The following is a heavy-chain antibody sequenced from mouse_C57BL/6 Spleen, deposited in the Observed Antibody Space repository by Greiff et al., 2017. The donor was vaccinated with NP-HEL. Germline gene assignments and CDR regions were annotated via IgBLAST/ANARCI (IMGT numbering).Heavy chain of an antibody. CDR1: GYTFTSYW. Sequence: QVQLQQSGTELVKPGASVKLSCKASGYTFTSYWMHWVKQRPGQGLEWIGNINPSNGGTNYNEKFKSKATLTVDKSSSTAYMQLSSLTSEDSAVYYCARGELGDYAMDYWGQGTSVTVSS. D-gene: IGHD4-1*01. J-gene: IGHJ4*01. CDR3: ARGELGDYAMDY. V-gene: IGHV1-53*01. CDR2: INPSNGGT.